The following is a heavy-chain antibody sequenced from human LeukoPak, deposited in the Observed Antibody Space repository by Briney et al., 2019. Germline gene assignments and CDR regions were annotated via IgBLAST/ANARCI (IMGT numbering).Heavy chain of an antibody. CDR3: ARVGGIWYHGSGSNPFDY. D-gene: IGHD3-10*01. CDR1: GYTFTGYY. J-gene: IGHJ4*02. CDR2: INPNSGGT. V-gene: IGHV1-2*02. Sequence: ASVKVSCKASGYTFTGYYMHWVRQAPGQGLEWMGWINPNSGGTNYAQKFQGRVTMTRDTSISTAYMELSRLRSDDTAVYYCARVGGIWYHGSGSNPFDYWGQGTLVTVSS.